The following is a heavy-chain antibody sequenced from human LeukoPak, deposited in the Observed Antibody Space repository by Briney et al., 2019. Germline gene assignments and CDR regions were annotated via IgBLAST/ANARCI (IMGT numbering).Heavy chain of an antibody. Sequence: SETLSLTCTVSGGSISSGSYYWSWIRQPAGKGLEWIGRFYTSGSTNYNPSLKSRVTISVDTSKNQFSLKLNSVTAADTAVYYCARSPSMVRGHFDYWGQGTLVTVSS. CDR1: GGSISSGSYY. CDR3: ARSPSMVRGHFDY. J-gene: IGHJ4*02. V-gene: IGHV4-61*02. D-gene: IGHD3-10*01. CDR2: FYTSGST.